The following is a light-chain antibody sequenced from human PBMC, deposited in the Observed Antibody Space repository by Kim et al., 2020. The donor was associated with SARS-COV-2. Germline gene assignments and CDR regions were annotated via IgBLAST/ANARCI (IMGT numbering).Light chain of an antibody. CDR1: SLIYSL. V-gene: IGLV3-19*01. J-gene: IGLJ3*02. CDR3: NSRDSSDDHVV. Sequence: LGQTVRITCQGDSLIYSLASWYQQRPGPAPVLVISGKNNRPPGIPDRFSGSSSGDTASLTLTGTQAEDEADYYCNSRDSSDDHVVFGGGTNLTVL. CDR2: GKN.